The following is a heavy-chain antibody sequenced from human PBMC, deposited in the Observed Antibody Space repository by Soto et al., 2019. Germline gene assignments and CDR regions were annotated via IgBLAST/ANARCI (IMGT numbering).Heavy chain of an antibody. V-gene: IGHV3-74*01. Sequence: GGSLRLSCEASGFTFSEHWMYWVRQAPGKGLMSVSRISPDGTSTSYANSVKGRVTISRDNAKSTLHLQMNNVRAEDTAVYYCARDHLSFTYYYDSSGYWAIWGQGTMVTVSS. D-gene: IGHD3-22*01. CDR3: ARDHLSFTYYYDSSGYWAI. CDR1: GFTFSEHW. J-gene: IGHJ3*02. CDR2: ISPDGTST.